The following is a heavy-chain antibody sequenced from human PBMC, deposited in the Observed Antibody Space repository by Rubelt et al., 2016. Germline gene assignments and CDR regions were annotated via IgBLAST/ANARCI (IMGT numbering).Heavy chain of an antibody. D-gene: IGHD3-22*01. V-gene: IGHV4-39*07. CDR1: GGSISSSSYY. J-gene: IGHJ5*02. CDR3: ARDSIYDSSGHWFDP. Sequence: QLQLQESGPGLVKPSETLSLTCTVSGGSISSSSYYWGWIRQPPGKGLEWIGSIYYSGSTYYNPSLKSRVTISVDTSKNQFSLKLSSVTAADTAVYYCARDSIYDSSGHWFDPWGQGTLVTVSS. CDR2: IYYSGST.